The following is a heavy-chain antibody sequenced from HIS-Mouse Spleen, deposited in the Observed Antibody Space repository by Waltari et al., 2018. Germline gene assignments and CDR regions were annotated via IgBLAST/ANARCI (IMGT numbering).Heavy chain of an antibody. CDR2: IYHSGVT. Sequence: QVQLQESGPGLVKPSETLSLTCTVSGYSISSGYYWGWIRQPPGKGLEWIGSIYHSGVTYYNPSLKSRVTISVDTSKNQFSLKLSSVTAADTAVYYCARVIVVVTPSYWYFDLWGRGTLVTVSS. D-gene: IGHD2-21*02. CDR1: GYSISSGYY. V-gene: IGHV4-38-2*02. J-gene: IGHJ2*01. CDR3: ARVIVVVTPSYWYFDL.